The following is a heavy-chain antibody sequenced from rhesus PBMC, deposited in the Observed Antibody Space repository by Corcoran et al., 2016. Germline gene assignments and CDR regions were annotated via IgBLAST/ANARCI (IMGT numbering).Heavy chain of an antibody. Sequence: QVQLQESGPGLVKPSETLSLTCAVSGGSFSRYWWSWVRQPPVKGLEWIGEINGNSGSTNYNPSLKSRVTLSNDASRKQFSLRLSSVTAADTAVYYCASVLRGLSYFDYWGQGVLVTVSS. CDR1: GGSFSRYW. CDR3: ASVLRGLSYFDY. V-gene: IGHV4-80*01. J-gene: IGHJ4*01. CDR2: INGNSGST.